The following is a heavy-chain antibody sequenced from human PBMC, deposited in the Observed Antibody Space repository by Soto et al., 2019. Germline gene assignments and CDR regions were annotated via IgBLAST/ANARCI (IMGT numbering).Heavy chain of an antibody. CDR2: VIPIFGSA. V-gene: IGHV1-69*06. CDR1: GGTFNNYG. J-gene: IGHJ6*02. CDR3: ATQAVAGATGHGMDV. Sequence: QVQLVQSGAEVKKPGSSVKVSCKASGGTFNNYGISWVRQAPGQGLEWMGGVIPIFGSAKYTEFFRGRITITADTATSTAYMELSSLKSEDTAVYYCATQAVAGATGHGMDVCGQGTTVTVSS. D-gene: IGHD6-13*01.